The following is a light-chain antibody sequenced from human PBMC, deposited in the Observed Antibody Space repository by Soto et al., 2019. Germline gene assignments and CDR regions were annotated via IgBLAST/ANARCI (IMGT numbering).Light chain of an antibody. CDR3: QQYGSSLIP. CDR2: GAS. V-gene: IGKV3-20*01. CDR1: QTITPTF. Sequence: EIVLTKSPGTLSLSPGERATLSCRASQTITPTFLAWYQQKPGQAPRLLIYGASSRATGIPDRFSGSGSGTDFTLTISRLEPEDFAVYYCQQYGSSLIPFGQGTRLEN. J-gene: IGKJ5*01.